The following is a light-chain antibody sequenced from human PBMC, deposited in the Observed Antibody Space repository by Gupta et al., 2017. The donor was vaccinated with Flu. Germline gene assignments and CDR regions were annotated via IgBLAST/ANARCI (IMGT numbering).Light chain of an antibody. Sequence: QSVLPQPPSVSGAPGQRVTISCTGSGSNIGAGYDVHWYQQLPGTAPKLLIYGNDNRPSGVPDRFSGSKSGTSASLAITGLQAEDEADYYCQSYDSTRSGVVFGGGTKLTVL. CDR1: GSNIGAGYD. CDR2: GND. J-gene: IGLJ2*01. V-gene: IGLV1-40*01. CDR3: QSYDSTRSGVV.